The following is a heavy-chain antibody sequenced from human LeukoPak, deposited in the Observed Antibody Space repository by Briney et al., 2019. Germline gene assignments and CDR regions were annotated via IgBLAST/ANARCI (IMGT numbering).Heavy chain of an antibody. V-gene: IGHV5-51*01. J-gene: IGHJ4*02. CDR1: GYRFTSYW. Sequence: GESLKISFKGSGYRFTSYWIGWVRPMPGKGLEWMGIIYPGDSDTRYSPSFQGQVTISADKSISTAYLQWSSLKASDTAMYYCARRDDVDTAMVYWGQGTLVTVSS. D-gene: IGHD5-18*01. CDR3: ARRDDVDTAMVY. CDR2: IYPGDSDT.